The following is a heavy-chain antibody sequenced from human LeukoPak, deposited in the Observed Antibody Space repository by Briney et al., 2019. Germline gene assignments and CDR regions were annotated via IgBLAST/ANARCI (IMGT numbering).Heavy chain of an antibody. D-gene: IGHD6-19*01. Sequence: SETLSLTCTVSGGSISSSGYYWGWIRQPPGKGLEWIGSIYYSGSTYYNPSLKSRVTISVDTSKNQFSLKLSSVTAADTAVYYCARHDSSGWSGYYFDYWGQGTLVTVSS. J-gene: IGHJ4*02. CDR2: IYYSGST. V-gene: IGHV4-39*01. CDR1: GGSISSSGYY. CDR3: ARHDSSGWSGYYFDY.